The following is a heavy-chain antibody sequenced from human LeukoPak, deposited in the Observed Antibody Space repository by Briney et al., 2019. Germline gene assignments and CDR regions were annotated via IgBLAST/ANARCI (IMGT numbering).Heavy chain of an antibody. V-gene: IGHV1-46*01. D-gene: IGHD1-26*01. CDR3: ARDKTGLVGATYGMDV. CDR2: INPSGGST. Sequence: ASVMVSCKASGYTLTSYYMHWVRQAPGQGLEWMGIINPSGGSTSYAQKFQGRVTMTRDTSTSTVYMELSSLRSEDTAVYYCARDKTGLVGATYGMDVWGQGTTVTVSS. J-gene: IGHJ6*02. CDR1: GYTLTSYY.